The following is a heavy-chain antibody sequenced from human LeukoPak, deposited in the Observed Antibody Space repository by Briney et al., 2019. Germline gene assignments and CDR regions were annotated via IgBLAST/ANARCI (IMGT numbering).Heavy chain of an antibody. D-gene: IGHD5-24*01. J-gene: IGHJ3*02. V-gene: IGHV1-69*05. CDR3: ARDKRWLQLDDAFDI. CDR2: IIPIFGTA. Sequence: ASVKVSCKASGGTFSSYAISWVRQAPGQGLEWRGGIIPIFGTANYAQRFQSRVTITTDESTSTAYMELSSLRSEDTAVYYCARDKRWLQLDDAFDIWGQGTMVTVSS. CDR1: GGTFSSYA.